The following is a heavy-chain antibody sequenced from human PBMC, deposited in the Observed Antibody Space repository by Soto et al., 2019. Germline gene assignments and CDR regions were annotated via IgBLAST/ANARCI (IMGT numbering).Heavy chain of an antibody. CDR2: IYYSGST. D-gene: IGHD3-10*01. CDR1: GGSISSSSYY. J-gene: IGHJ4*02. V-gene: IGHV4-39*01. CDR3: ARHVWFTNEY. Sequence: SVPMSLTCTVSGGSISSSSYYWGWIRQPPGKGLEWIGSIYYSGSTYYNPSLKSRVTISVDTSKNQFSLKLSSVTAADTAVYYCARHVWFTNEYWGQGTVVTVS.